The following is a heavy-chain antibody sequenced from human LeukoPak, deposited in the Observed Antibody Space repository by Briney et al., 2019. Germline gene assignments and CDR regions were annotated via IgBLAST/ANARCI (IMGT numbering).Heavy chain of an antibody. CDR2: IYYSGST. CDR3: ARATYYYDSSGRRGASGFDY. Sequence: SQTLSLTCTVSGGSISSGGYYWSWIRQHPGKGLEWIGHIYYSGSTNYNPSLKSRVTISVDTSKNQFSLKLSSVTAADTAVYYCARATYYYDSSGRRGASGFDYWGQGTLVTVSS. D-gene: IGHD3-22*01. V-gene: IGHV4-61*08. CDR1: GGSISSGGYY. J-gene: IGHJ4*02.